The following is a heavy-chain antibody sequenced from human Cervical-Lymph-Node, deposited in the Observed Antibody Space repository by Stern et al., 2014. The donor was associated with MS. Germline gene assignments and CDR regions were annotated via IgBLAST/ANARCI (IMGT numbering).Heavy chain of an antibody. V-gene: IGHV3-33*01. Sequence: VQLVESGGGVVQPGRSLRLSCAASGFTFSAHGMHWVRQAPGKGLEWVAVIWYDGSSKYYADSVKGRFTISRDNSKNTLYLQLNSLRAEDTAVFYCARGLYYFDYWGRGTLVTVSS. J-gene: IGHJ4*02. CDR3: ARGLYYFDY. CDR1: GFTFSAHG. CDR2: IWYDGSSK.